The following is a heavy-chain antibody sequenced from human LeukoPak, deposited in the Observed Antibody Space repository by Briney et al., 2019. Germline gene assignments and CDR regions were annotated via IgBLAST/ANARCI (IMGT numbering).Heavy chain of an antibody. CDR2: ISGSGGST. CDR3: ANGGIDYFLYYFDY. V-gene: IGHV3-23*01. CDR1: GFTFSSYA. J-gene: IGHJ4*02. Sequence: GGSLRLSCAATGFTFSSYAMSWVRQAPGKGLEWVSAISGSGGSTYYADSVKGRFTISRDNSKNTLYLQMNSLRAEDTAVYYCANGGIDYFLYYFDYWGQGTLVTVSS. D-gene: IGHD2/OR15-2a*01.